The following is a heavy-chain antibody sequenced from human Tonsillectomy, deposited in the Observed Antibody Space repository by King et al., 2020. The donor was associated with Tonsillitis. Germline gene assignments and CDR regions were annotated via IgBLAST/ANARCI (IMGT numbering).Heavy chain of an antibody. CDR1: GFTFSSYS. Sequence: VQLVESGGGLVQPGGSLRLSCAASGFTFSSYSMNWVRQAPGKGLEWVSYISGSSSNICYADSVKGRFTISRDNAKNSLYLQMNSLRDEDTAVYYCARDGKGYCSSTSCYAYFDLWGRGTLVTVSS. CDR2: ISGSSSNI. J-gene: IGHJ2*01. V-gene: IGHV3-48*02. CDR3: ARDGKGYCSSTSCYAYFDL. D-gene: IGHD2-2*01.